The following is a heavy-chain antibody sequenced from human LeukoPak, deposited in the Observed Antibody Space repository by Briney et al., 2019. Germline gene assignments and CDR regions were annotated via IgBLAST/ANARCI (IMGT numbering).Heavy chain of an antibody. Sequence: PGGSLRLSCAASGFTFSSYSMNWVRQAPGKGLEWVSYISSSGSTIYYADSVKGRFTLSRDNAKNTLYLQMNSLRAEDTAVYYCARGRVGQWLVDAFDIWGQGTMVTVSS. D-gene: IGHD6-19*01. CDR1: GFTFSSYS. CDR3: ARGRVGQWLVDAFDI. V-gene: IGHV3-48*04. CDR2: ISSSGSTI. J-gene: IGHJ3*02.